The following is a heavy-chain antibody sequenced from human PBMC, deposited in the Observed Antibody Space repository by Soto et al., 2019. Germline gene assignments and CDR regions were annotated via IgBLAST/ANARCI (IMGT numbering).Heavy chain of an antibody. J-gene: IGHJ4*02. CDR3: ARGRKCGGDCSNRSCDY. V-gene: IGHV4-59*01. CDR1: GGSISSYY. CDR2: IYYSGST. D-gene: IGHD2-21*02. Sequence: SSETMSLTCTVSGGSISSYYWSWIRQPPGKGLEWIGYIYYSGSTNYNPSLKSRVTISVDTSKNQFSLKLSSVTAADTAVYYCARGRKCGGDCSNRSCDYWRKGTRVTVSS.